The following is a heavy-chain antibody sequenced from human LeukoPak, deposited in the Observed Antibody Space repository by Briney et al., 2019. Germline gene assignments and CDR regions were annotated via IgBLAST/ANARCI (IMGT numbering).Heavy chain of an antibody. V-gene: IGHV4-34*01. CDR3: ARDRGYTYGHPFDY. CDR1: GGSFSGYY. J-gene: IGHJ4*02. CDR2: INHSGST. D-gene: IGHD5-18*01. Sequence: SETLSLTCAVYGGSFSGYYWSWIRQPPGKGLEWIGEINHSGSTNYNPSLKSRVTISVDTSKNQFSLKLTSVTAADTAVYYCARDRGYTYGHPFDYWGQGTLLTVSS.